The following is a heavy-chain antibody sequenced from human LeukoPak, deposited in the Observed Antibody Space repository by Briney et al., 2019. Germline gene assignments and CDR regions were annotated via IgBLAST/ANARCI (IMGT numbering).Heavy chain of an antibody. CDR3: ARRSYGGKDFDY. CDR1: GYSFTSYW. V-gene: IGHV5-51*01. Sequence: GESLKISFKGSGYSFTSYWIAWVRQMPGKGLDWMGIIYPYDSDTRYSPSFQGQVTLPADKSISTAYLQWRSLKASDTAMYYCARRSYGGKDFDYWGQGTLVTVSS. J-gene: IGHJ4*02. CDR2: IYPYDSDT. D-gene: IGHD4-23*01.